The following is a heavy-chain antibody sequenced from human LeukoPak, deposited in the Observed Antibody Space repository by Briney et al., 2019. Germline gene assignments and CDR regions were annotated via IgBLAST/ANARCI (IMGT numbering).Heavy chain of an antibody. Sequence: GGSLRLSCAASGFTFSSDAMTWVRQAPGEGLEWVSTITGSDDTTYYADSVKGRFTISRDYSKNTVHLQLNNLRAEDTAMYYCAKGPQLYSGYHPDYWGQGTLVTVSS. V-gene: IGHV3-23*01. CDR2: ITGSDDTT. CDR3: AKGPQLYSGYHPDY. D-gene: IGHD5-12*01. CDR1: GFTFSSDA. J-gene: IGHJ4*02.